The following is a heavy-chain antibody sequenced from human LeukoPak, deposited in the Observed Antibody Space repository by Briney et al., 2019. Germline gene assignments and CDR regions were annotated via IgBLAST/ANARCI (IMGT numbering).Heavy chain of an antibody. CDR2: INHSGST. D-gene: IGHD5-12*01. CDR3: ARGRGYSGYDWPYYFDY. V-gene: IGHV4-34*01. Sequence: SETLSLTCTVYGGSFSGYYWSWIRQPPGKGLEWIGEINHSGSTNYNPSLKSRVTVSVDTSKNQFSLKLSSVTAADTAVYYCARGRGYSGYDWPYYFDYWGQGTLVTVSS. J-gene: IGHJ4*02. CDR1: GGSFSGYY.